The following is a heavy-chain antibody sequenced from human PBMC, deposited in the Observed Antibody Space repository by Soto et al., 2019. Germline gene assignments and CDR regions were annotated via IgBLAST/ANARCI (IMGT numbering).Heavy chain of an antibody. J-gene: IGHJ4*02. V-gene: IGHV1-8*01. D-gene: IGHD2-21*02. CDR1: GYMFSNYD. CDR3: ARPGARYCGGDCYSSH. CDR2: MNPDSDKT. Sequence: RASVKVSCKASGYMFSNYDIIWVRQATGQGLEWMGWMNPDSDKTDYAQKFQGRVTMTGNTSISTAYMELTALTYEDTAIYYCARPGARYCGGDCYSSHWGQGTLVTVS.